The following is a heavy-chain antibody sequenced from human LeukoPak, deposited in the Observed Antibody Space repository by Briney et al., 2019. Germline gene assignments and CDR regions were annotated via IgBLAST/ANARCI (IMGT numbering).Heavy chain of an antibody. CDR3: ARDRNYGGNSGAFDF. V-gene: IGHV4-38-2*02. Sequence: SETPSLTCTVSGYSISSGYYWGWIRQPPGKGLEWIGSIYHSGSTYYNPSLKSRVTISVDTSKNQFSLKLSSVTAADTAVYYCARDRNYGGNSGAFDFWGQGTLVTVSS. CDR2: IYHSGST. J-gene: IGHJ5*01. D-gene: IGHD4-23*01. CDR1: GYSISSGYY.